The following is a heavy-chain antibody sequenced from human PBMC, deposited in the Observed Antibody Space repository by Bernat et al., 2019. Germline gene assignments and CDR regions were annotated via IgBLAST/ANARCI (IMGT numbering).Heavy chain of an antibody. D-gene: IGHD2-21*01. V-gene: IGHV3-23*01. Sequence: EVQLLESGGGLVQPGGSLRLSCAASGFTFSSYAMSWVRQAPGKGLEWVSAISGSGGSTYYADSVKGRFTNSRDNSKNTLYLQMNSLGAEDTAVYYCAIPSSAYYEGVLWGQGTLVTVSS. CDR2: ISGSGGST. CDR3: AIPSSAYYEGVL. CDR1: GFTFSSYA. J-gene: IGHJ4*02.